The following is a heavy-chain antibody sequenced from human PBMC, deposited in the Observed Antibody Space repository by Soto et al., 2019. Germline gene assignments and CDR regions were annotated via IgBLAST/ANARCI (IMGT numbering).Heavy chain of an antibody. V-gene: IGHV1-8*01. CDR1: GYTFTSYD. J-gene: IGHJ5*02. D-gene: IGHD3-22*01. CDR2: MNPNSGNT. CDR3: ARVDFYVSSGYRPTDWFDP. Sequence: ASVKVSCKASGYTFTSYDINWVRQATGQGLEWMGWMNPNSGNTGYAQKFQGRVTMTRNTSISTAYMELSSLRSEDTAVYYCARVDFYVSSGYRPTDWFDPWAQGTLATVSS.